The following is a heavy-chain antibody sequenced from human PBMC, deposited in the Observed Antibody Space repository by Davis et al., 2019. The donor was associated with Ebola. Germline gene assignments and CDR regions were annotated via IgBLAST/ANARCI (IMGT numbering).Heavy chain of an antibody. CDR2: INPSGGST. J-gene: IGHJ4*02. V-gene: IGHV1-46*01. Sequence: ASVKVSCKASGYTFTSYYMHWVRQAPGQGLEWMGIINPSGGSTSYAQKFQGRVTMTRDTSTSTVYMELSSLRSEDTAVYYCARGPEGCGGDCYHFDYWGQGTLVTVSS. CDR3: ARGPEGCGGDCYHFDY. D-gene: IGHD2-21*01. CDR1: GYTFTSYY.